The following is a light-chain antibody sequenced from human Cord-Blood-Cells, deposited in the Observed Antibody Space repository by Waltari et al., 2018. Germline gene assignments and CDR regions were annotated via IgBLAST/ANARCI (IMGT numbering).Light chain of an antibody. CDR3: SSYTSSSTVV. J-gene: IGLJ2*01. CDR2: DVS. CDR1: SSDVGGYNY. Sequence: QSALTQPASVSGSPGQSITISCTGTSSDVGGYNYVSCYQQHPGKAPKLMIYDVSNRPSGFSNRFSGSKSGNTASLTISGLQAEDEADYYCSSYTSSSTVVFGGGTKLTVL. V-gene: IGLV2-14*01.